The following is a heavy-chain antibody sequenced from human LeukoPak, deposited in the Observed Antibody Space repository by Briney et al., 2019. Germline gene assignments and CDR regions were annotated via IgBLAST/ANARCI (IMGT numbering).Heavy chain of an antibody. CDR3: ARDTAMVTRVWDY. CDR1: GGSISSYC. CDR2: IYYSGST. D-gene: IGHD5-18*01. J-gene: IGHJ4*02. V-gene: IGHV4-59*12. Sequence: PSETLSLTCTVSGGSISSYCWSWIRQPPGKGLEWIGYIYYSGSTNYNPSLKSRVTISVDTSKNQFSLKLSSVTAADTAVYYCARDTAMVTRVWDYWGQGTLVTVSS.